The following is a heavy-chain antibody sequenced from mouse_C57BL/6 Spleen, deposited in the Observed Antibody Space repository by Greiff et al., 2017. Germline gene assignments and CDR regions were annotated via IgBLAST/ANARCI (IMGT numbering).Heavy chain of an antibody. CDR2: IDPSDSYT. Sequence: QVQLQQSGAELVMPGASVKLSCKASGYTFTSYWMHWVKQRPGQGLEWIGEIDPSDSYTNYNQKFKGKSTLTVDKSSSTAYMQLSSLTSEDSAVYYCARWGVVANYFDYWGQGTTLTVSS. CDR1: GYTFTSYW. CDR3: ARWGVVANYFDY. D-gene: IGHD1-1*01. V-gene: IGHV1-69*01. J-gene: IGHJ2*01.